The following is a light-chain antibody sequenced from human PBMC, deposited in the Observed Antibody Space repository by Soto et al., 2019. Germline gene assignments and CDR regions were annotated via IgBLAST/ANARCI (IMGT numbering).Light chain of an antibody. V-gene: IGLV2-8*01. CDR2: DVT. Sequence: QSVLTQPPSASGSPGQSVTISCTGASSDVGKYNFVSWYQQHPGKAPTLMIYDVTERPSGVPDRFSGSKSGNPASLPVSGLQAEDEADYYSTSYAGSSIPVVFGGGTQLTVL. CDR3: TSYAGSSIPVV. J-gene: IGLJ2*01. CDR1: SSDVGKYNF.